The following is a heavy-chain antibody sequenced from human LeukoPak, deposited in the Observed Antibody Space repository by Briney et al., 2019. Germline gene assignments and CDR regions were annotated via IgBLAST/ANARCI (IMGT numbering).Heavy chain of an antibody. D-gene: IGHD6-19*01. Sequence: GESLKISCKGSGYSFTSYWIGWVRQMPGKGLEWMGIIYPGDSDTRYSPSFQGQVTISADKSISTAYLQWSSLKASDTAMYYCASQIPRYSSGWCHFDYWGQGTLVTVSS. CDR2: IYPGDSDT. J-gene: IGHJ4*02. V-gene: IGHV5-51*01. CDR1: GYSFTSYW. CDR3: ASQIPRYSSGWCHFDY.